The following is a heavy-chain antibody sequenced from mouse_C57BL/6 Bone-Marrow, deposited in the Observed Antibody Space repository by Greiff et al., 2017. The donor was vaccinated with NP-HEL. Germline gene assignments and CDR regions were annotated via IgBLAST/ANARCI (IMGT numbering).Heavy chain of an antibody. CDR3: ARLSYGNYAMDY. J-gene: IGHJ4*01. Sequence: VQLQQSGAELVMPGASVKLSCKASGYTFTSYWMHWVKQRPGQGLEWIGEIDPSDSYTNYNQKFKGKSTLTVDKSSSTAYMQLSSLTSEDSAVYYCARLSYGNYAMDYWGQGTSVTVSS. CDR1: GYTFTSYW. CDR2: IDPSDSYT. D-gene: IGHD2-1*01. V-gene: IGHV1-69*01.